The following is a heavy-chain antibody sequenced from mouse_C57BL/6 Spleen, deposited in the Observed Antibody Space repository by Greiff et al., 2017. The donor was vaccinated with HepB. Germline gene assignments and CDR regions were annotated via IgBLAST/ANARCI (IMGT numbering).Heavy chain of an antibody. V-gene: IGHV1-82*01. CDR1: GYAFSSSW. J-gene: IGHJ4*01. Sequence: QVQLQQSGPELVKPGASVKISCKASGYAFSSSWMNWVKQRPGKGLEWIGRIYPGDGDTNYNGKFKGKATLTADKSSSTAYMQLSSLTSEDSAVYFCARRGIYDGYYENAMDYWGQGTSVTVSS. D-gene: IGHD2-3*01. CDR2: IYPGDGDT. CDR3: ARRGIYDGYYENAMDY.